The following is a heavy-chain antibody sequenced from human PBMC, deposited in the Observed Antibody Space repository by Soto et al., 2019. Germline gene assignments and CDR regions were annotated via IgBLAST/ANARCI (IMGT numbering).Heavy chain of an antibody. V-gene: IGHV3-23*01. CDR1: GFTFSSYA. Sequence: EVQLLESGGGLVQPGGSLRLSCAASGFTFSSYAMSWVRQAPGKGLEWVSAISGSGGSTYYADPVKGRFTISRDNSKNTLYLQMNSLRAEDTAVYYCAKTPRYSSSSGYFDYWGQGTLVTVSS. J-gene: IGHJ4*02. D-gene: IGHD6-6*01. CDR2: ISGSGGST. CDR3: AKTPRYSSSSGYFDY.